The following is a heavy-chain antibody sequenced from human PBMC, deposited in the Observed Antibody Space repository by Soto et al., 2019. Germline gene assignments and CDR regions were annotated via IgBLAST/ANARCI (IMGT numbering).Heavy chain of an antibody. CDR3: ARGGGGGLFDP. V-gene: IGHV3-11*06. CDR1: GFTFGDSY. J-gene: IGHJ5*02. Sequence: GGSLRLSCAGSGFTFGDSYMSWIRQAPGKGLEWLSYISPGSRYPAYADPVKGRFTISRDNAKRSLYLQMMSLTAEDTAIYYCARGGGGGLFDPWGQGTMVTVSS. CDR2: ISPGSRYP. D-gene: IGHD2-15*01.